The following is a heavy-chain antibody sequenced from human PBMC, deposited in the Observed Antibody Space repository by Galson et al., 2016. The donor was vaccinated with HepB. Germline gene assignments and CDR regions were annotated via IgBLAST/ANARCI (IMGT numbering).Heavy chain of an antibody. CDR2: IDRPSGDT. J-gene: IGHJ4*02. CDR3: ARDCGFGGRLDY. Sequence: SVKVSCKASGYSFTDYHMHWLRQAPGQGLEWMGRIDRPSGDTKYAQKFQGRVTMTRDTSISTIYMELSSLTSDDTAVYYCARDCGFGGRLDYWGQGTLVTVSS. V-gene: IGHV1-2*06. CDR1: GYSFTDYH. D-gene: IGHD2-21*01.